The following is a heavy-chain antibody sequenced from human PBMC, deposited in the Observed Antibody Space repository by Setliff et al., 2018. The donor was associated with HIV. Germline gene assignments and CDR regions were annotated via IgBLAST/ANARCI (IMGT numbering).Heavy chain of an antibody. CDR2: ISFDGSNS. D-gene: IGHD6-19*01. CDR3: ASRGGAGYSSDWYALDAFDI. J-gene: IGHJ3*02. CDR1: GFTFSSYP. V-gene: IGHV3-30*04. Sequence: GGSLRLSCAASGFTFSSYPMHWVRQAPGKGREWVAVISFDGSNSYYADSVKGRFTISRDNSRKTLYLLMNSPGAEDTAVYYCASRGGAGYSSDWYALDAFDIWGQVTMVTVSS.